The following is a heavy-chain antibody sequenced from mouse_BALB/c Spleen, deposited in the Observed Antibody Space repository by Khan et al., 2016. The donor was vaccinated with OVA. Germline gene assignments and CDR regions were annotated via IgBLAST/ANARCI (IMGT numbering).Heavy chain of an antibody. CDR3: ARSGGNFHWYFDV. CDR2: ISSGSSTV. V-gene: IGHV5-17*02. D-gene: IGHD2-1*01. J-gene: IGHJ1*01. Sequence: EVKLVESGGGLVQPGGSRKLSCAASGFTLSSFGMHWVRQAPKKGLEWVAYISSGSSTVYYVDTVKGRFTISRDSPKNTLFLQMTSLRSEDSAMYYCARSGGNFHWYFDVWGAGTSVTVSS. CDR1: GFTLSSFG.